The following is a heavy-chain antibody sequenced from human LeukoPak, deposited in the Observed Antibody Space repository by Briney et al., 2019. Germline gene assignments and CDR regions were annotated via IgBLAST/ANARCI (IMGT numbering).Heavy chain of an antibody. CDR2: TRNKANSYTT. CDR1: GFTFSDHC. J-gene: IGHJ3*02. D-gene: IGHD6-13*01. CDR3: AREGSTDAFDI. V-gene: IGHV3-72*01. Sequence: GGSLRLSCAASGFTFSDHCMDWVRQAPGKGLKWVGRTRNKANSYTTEYAASVKGRFTISRDDSKNSLYLQMNSLKTEDTAVYYCAREGSTDAFDIWGQGTMVTVSS.